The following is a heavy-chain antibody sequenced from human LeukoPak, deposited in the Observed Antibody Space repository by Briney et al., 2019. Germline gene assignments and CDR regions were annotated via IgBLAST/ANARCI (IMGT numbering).Heavy chain of an antibody. Sequence: GGSLRLSCAASGFTFDDYDMSWVRQVPGKRLEWVSGIKWNGDSTGYGDSVKGRFTISRDNAKNSLYLQMNSLRAEDTAVYYCARDLPYYDFWSGYPNWFDPWGQGTLVTVSS. CDR3: ARDLPYYDFWSGYPNWFDP. CDR2: IKWNGDST. D-gene: IGHD3-3*01. V-gene: IGHV3-20*04. CDR1: GFTFDDYD. J-gene: IGHJ5*02.